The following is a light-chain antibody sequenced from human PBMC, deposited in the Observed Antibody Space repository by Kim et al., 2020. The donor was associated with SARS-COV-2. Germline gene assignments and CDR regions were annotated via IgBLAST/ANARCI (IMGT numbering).Light chain of an antibody. J-gene: IGLJ3*02. Sequence: PGQSVTISCTGTNSDVGGYNYVSWYQRHPGKAPKLMIYEVNKRPSGVPDRFSGSKSGIAASLTVSGLQAEDEADYYCSSYAGSDVVFGGGTQLTVL. CDR2: EVN. CDR3: SSYAGSDVV. V-gene: IGLV2-8*01. CDR1: NSDVGGYNY.